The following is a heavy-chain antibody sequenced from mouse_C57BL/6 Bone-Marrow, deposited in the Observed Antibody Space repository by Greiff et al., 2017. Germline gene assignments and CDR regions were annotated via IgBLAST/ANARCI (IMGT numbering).Heavy chain of an antibody. Sequence: VMLVESGAELAKPGASVKLSCKASGYTFTSYWMHWVKQRPGQGLEWIGYINPSSGYTKYNQKFKDKATLTADKSSSTAYMQLSSLTYEDSAVYYCARYYYGSSYNFDYWGQGTTLTVSS. CDR3: ARYYYGSSYNFDY. J-gene: IGHJ2*01. D-gene: IGHD1-1*01. CDR2: INPSSGYT. CDR1: GYTFTSYW. V-gene: IGHV1-7*01.